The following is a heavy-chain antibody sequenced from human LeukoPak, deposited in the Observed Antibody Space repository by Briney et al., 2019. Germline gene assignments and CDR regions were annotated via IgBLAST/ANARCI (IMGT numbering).Heavy chain of an antibody. CDR2: IRYDGSNK. CDR3: AKGQEQWHSKPPIDY. V-gene: IGHV3-30*02. CDR1: GFTFSSYG. D-gene: IGHD6-19*01. J-gene: IGHJ4*02. Sequence: PGGSLRLSCAASGFTFSSYGMHWVRQAPCKGLEWVAFIRYDGSNKYYADSVKGRFTISRDNSKNTLFLQMNSLRADDTAVYYCAKGQEQWHSKPPIDYWGQGSLVTVSS.